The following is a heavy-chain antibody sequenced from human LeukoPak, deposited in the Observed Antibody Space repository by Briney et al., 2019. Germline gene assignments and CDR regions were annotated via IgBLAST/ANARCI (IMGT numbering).Heavy chain of an antibody. CDR2: INWNGGST. Sequence: PGGSLRLSCAASGFTFDDYGMSWVRQAPGKGLEWVSGINWNGGSTGYADSVKGRFTISRDNAKSSLYLQMNSLRAEDTALYYCARDARGYSYGYTDYWGQGTLVTVSS. CDR1: GFTFDDYG. D-gene: IGHD5-18*01. J-gene: IGHJ4*02. CDR3: ARDARGYSYGYTDY. V-gene: IGHV3-20*04.